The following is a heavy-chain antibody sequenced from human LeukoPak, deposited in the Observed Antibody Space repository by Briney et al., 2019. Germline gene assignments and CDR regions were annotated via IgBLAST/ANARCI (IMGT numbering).Heavy chain of an antibody. CDR3: AKADDSSGNDAFDI. CDR1: GFTVSDNY. Sequence: PGGSLRLSCAASGFTVSDNYMTWVRQAPGKGLEWVSSIYSAGATHYAESVKGRFTISRDNSKNTLYLQMNSLRAEDMAVYYCAKADDSSGNDAFDIWGQGTMVTVSS. V-gene: IGHV3-53*01. CDR2: IYSAGAT. J-gene: IGHJ3*02. D-gene: IGHD3-22*01.